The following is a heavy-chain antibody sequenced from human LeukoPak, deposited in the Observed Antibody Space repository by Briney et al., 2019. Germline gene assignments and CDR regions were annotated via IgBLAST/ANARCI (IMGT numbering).Heavy chain of an antibody. J-gene: IGHJ4*02. V-gene: IGHV1-24*01. CDR1: GYTLTELS. Sequence: ASVKVSCKVSGYTLTELSMHWVRQAPGKGLEWMGGFDPEDGETIYAQKFQGRVTMTEDTSTDTAYMELSSVTAADTAVYYCARDRDWNYGYGYYFDYWGQGTLVTVSS. CDR2: FDPEDGET. D-gene: IGHD1-7*01. CDR3: ARDRDWNYGYGYYFDY.